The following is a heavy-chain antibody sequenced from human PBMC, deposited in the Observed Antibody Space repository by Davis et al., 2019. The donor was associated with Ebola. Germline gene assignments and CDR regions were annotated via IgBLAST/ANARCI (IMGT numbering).Heavy chain of an antibody. CDR3: ARRGGGFYYGSGSANWFDP. Sequence: SVKVSCKASGGTSSSYAISWVRQAPGQGLEWMGGIIPIFGTANYAQKFQGRVTITADESTSTAYMELSSLRSEDTAVYYCARRGGGFYYGSGSANWFDPWGQGTLVTVSS. D-gene: IGHD3-10*01. CDR2: IIPIFGTA. CDR1: GGTSSSYA. V-gene: IGHV1-69*13. J-gene: IGHJ5*02.